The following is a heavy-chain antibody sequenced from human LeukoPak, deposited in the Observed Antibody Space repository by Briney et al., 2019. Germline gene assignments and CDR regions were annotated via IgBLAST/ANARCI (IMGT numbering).Heavy chain of an antibody. CDR2: IYYSGST. V-gene: IGHV4-61*01. CDR3: AREYHYYDTRHFDY. CDR1: GGSISSNSYY. D-gene: IGHD3-22*01. J-gene: IGHJ4*02. Sequence: PSETLSLTCTVSGGSISSNSYYWSWIRQPPGKGLEWIGYIYYSGSTNYNPSLKSRVTISVDTSKNQFSLKLSSVTAADTAVYYCAREYHYYDTRHFDYWGQGTLVTVSS.